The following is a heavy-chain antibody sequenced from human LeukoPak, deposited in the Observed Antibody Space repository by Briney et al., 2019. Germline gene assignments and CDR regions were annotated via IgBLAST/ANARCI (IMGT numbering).Heavy chain of an antibody. V-gene: IGHV4-4*07. CDR3: ARAARYYETSNFDY. CDR2: IYTSGST. J-gene: IGHJ4*02. Sequence: PSETLSLTFTVSGGSISSYYWSWIRQPAGKGLEWIGRIYTSGSTNYNPSLKSRVTMSVDTSKNQFSLKLSSVTAADTAVYYCARAARYYETSNFDYWGQGTLVTVSS. CDR1: GGSISSYY. D-gene: IGHD3-22*01.